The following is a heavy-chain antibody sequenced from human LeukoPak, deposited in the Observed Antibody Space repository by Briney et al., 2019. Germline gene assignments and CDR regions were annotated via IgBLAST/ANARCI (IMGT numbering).Heavy chain of an antibody. J-gene: IGHJ5*02. D-gene: IGHD3-10*01. Sequence: SETLSLTCAVYGGSFSGYYWSWIRQPPGKGLEWIGEINHSGSTNYNPSLKSRVTISVDTSKNQFSLKLSSVTAADTAVYYCARGPYYYGSGSRYNWFDPWGQGTLVTVSS. CDR1: GGSFSGYY. V-gene: IGHV4-34*01. CDR3: ARGPYYYGSGSRYNWFDP. CDR2: INHSGST.